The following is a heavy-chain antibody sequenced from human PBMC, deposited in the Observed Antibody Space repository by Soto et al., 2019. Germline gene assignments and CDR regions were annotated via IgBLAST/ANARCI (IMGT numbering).Heavy chain of an antibody. CDR1: GGSFSGYY. CDR3: ARGCFHLYSSSCLYHFSGPDV. CDR2: INHSGST. Sequence: SETLSLTCAVYGGSFSGYYWSWIRQPPGKGLEWIGEINHSGSTNYNPSLKSRVTISVDTSKNQFSLKLSSVTAADTDVYSCARGCFHLYSSSCLYHFSGPDVWGQGTTVPVFS. V-gene: IGHV4-34*01. J-gene: IGHJ6*02. D-gene: IGHD6-13*01.